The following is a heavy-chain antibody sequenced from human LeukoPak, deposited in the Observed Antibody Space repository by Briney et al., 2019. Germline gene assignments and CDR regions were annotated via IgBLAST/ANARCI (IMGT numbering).Heavy chain of an antibody. J-gene: IGHJ3*02. V-gene: IGHV3-48*01. CDR1: GFTFSSYS. D-gene: IGHD3-3*01. Sequence: PGGSLRLSCAASGFTFSSYSMNWVRQAPGKGLEWVSYISSSSSTIYYADSVKGRFTISRDNAKNSLYLQMNSLRAEDTAVYYCARDRVITIFGVAKILDAFDIWGQGTMVTVSS. CDR3: ARDRVITIFGVAKILDAFDI. CDR2: ISSSSSTI.